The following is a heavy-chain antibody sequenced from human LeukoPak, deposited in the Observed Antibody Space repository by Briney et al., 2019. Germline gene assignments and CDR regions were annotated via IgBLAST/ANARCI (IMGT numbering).Heavy chain of an antibody. CDR2: IYSGGST. V-gene: IGHV3-66*01. J-gene: IGHJ6*02. D-gene: IGHD3-10*01. CDR3: ARDLPLMVRGVIITYYYGMDV. Sequence: PGGSLRLSCAASGFTVSSNYMSWVRPAPGKVLEWVSVIYSGGSTYYAASVKGRLTISRDNAKNPLYLQMNSLSAEDTAVYYCARDLPLMVRGVIITYYYGMDVWGQGTTVTVSS. CDR1: GFTVSSNY.